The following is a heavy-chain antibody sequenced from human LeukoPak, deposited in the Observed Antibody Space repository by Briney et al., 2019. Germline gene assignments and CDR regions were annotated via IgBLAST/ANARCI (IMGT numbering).Heavy chain of an antibody. CDR3: ARVGHYDYVWGSYRYGYYYYYYMDV. CDR2: IIPIFGTA. Sequence: SVKVSCKASGGTFSSYAISWVRQAPGQGLEWMGGIIPIFGTANYAQKFQGRVTITADESTSTAYTELSSLRSEDTAVYYCARVGHYDYVWGSYRYGYYYYYYMDVWGKGTTVTISS. J-gene: IGHJ6*03. CDR1: GGTFSSYA. V-gene: IGHV1-69*13. D-gene: IGHD3-16*02.